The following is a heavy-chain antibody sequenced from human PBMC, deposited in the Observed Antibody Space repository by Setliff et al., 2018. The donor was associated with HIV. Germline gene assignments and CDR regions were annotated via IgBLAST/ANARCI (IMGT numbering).Heavy chain of an antibody. Sequence: SETLSLTCSVSGGAISGSGYYWSWIRQPPGKALEWIGYIYYSGSVYYNPSLKSRLTISVDTSKNQFSLKLSSVTAADTAVYYCARYSPSDYWGQGTLVTVSS. CDR1: GGAISGSGYY. V-gene: IGHV4-30-4*01. D-gene: IGHD2-21*01. CDR2: IYYSGSV. J-gene: IGHJ4*02. CDR3: ARYSPSDY.